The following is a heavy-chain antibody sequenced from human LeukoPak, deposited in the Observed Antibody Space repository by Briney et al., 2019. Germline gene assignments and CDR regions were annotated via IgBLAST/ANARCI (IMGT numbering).Heavy chain of an antibody. Sequence: GGSLRLSCAASGFTFSSYAVTWVRQAPGKGLEWVSAISGGGGSTYYADSVKGRFTISRDNSKNTLYLQMNSLRAEDTAVYYCAKTSGWPYYFDYWGQGTLVTVSS. V-gene: IGHV3-23*01. D-gene: IGHD6-19*01. CDR2: ISGGGGST. CDR3: AKTSGWPYYFDY. J-gene: IGHJ4*02. CDR1: GFTFSSYA.